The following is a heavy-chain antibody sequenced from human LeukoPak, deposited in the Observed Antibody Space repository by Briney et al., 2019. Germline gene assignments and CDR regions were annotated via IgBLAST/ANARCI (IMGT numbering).Heavy chain of an antibody. Sequence: GGSLRLSCAASGFTFSSYAMHWVRQAPGKGLEWVAVISYDGSNKYYADSVKGRLTISRDNSKNTLYLQMNSLRAEDTAVYYCARGGGAYYDSSGYHSLDYWGQGTLVTVSS. CDR2: ISYDGSNK. J-gene: IGHJ4*02. D-gene: IGHD3-22*01. CDR1: GFTFSSYA. CDR3: ARGGGAYYDSSGYHSLDY. V-gene: IGHV3-30*01.